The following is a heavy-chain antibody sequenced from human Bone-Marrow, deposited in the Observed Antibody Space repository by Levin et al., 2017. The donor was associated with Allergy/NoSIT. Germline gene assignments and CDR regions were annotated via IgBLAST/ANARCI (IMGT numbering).Heavy chain of an antibody. CDR3: ASAYSMVRDPTWFDP. D-gene: IGHD3-10*01. Sequence: PGGSLRLSCAVYGGSVSGYYWSWIRQSPEKGLEWIGEIKYSGSTNYNPSLKSRVTISVDTSKNQFSLKLSSVTAADTAVYYCASAYSMVRDPTWFDPWGQGALVTVSS. CDR2: IKYSGST. J-gene: IGHJ5*02. CDR1: GGSVSGYY. V-gene: IGHV4-34*01.